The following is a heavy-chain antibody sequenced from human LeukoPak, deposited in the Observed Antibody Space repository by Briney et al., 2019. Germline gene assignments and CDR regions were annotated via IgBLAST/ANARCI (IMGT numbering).Heavy chain of an antibody. J-gene: IGHJ4*02. V-gene: IGHV4-39*01. CDR1: GGSISSSSYY. CDR3: ARRVLLGRGYFPYYLDY. Sequence: SETLSLTCTVSGGSISSSSYYWGWIRQPPGKGLEWIGSIYYSGSTYYNPSLKNRVTISVDTSKNQFSLKLSSVTAADTAVYYCARRVLLGRGYFPYYLDYWGQGTLVTVSS. D-gene: IGHD3-22*01. CDR2: IYYSGST.